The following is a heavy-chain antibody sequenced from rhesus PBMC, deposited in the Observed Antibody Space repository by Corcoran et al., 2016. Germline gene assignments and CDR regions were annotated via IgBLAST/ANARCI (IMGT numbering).Heavy chain of an antibody. CDR2: ISGNSGST. D-gene: IGHD6-19*01. J-gene: IGHJ4*01. CDR3: DAEFVF. V-gene: IGHV4-80*01. CDR1: GGPTRSHL. Sequence: QVQLQESGPGLVKPSEPLSLTCAVSGGPTRSHLWTWIRQSPGKGLEWIGEISGNSGSTNYNPSLKSRVTISKDASKNQFSLKLNSVTAADTAVYYCDAEFVFWGQGVLVTVSS.